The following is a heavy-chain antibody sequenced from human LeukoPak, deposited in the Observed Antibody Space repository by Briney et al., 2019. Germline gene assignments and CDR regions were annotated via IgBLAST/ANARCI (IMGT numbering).Heavy chain of an antibody. CDR1: GFTFSNYA. CDR3: AKWGDYDVLTGYYDSDY. CDR2: VSGRDTST. V-gene: IGHV3-23*01. D-gene: IGHD3-9*01. J-gene: IGHJ4*02. Sequence: GGSLRLSCAASGFTFSNYAMSWVRQAPGKGLEWVSAVSGRDTSTYYTDSVKGRFTISRDNSKNTLYLQMNSLSAEDMAIYYCAKWGDYDVLTGYYDSDYWGQGTLVTVSS.